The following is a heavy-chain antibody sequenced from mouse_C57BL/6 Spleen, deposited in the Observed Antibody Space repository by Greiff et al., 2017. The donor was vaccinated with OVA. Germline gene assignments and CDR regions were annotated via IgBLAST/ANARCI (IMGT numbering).Heavy chain of an antibody. CDR2: ISDGGSYT. V-gene: IGHV5-4*01. CDR1: GFTFSSYA. CDR3: ASLYYDYDKYYFDD. J-gene: IGHJ2*01. Sequence: EVQLVESGGGLVKPGGSLKLSCAASGFTFSSYAMSWVRQTPEKRLEWVATISDGGSYTYYPDNVKGRFTISRDNAKNNLYLQMSHLKSEDTAMYYCASLYYDYDKYYFDDWGQGTTLTVSS. D-gene: IGHD2-4*01.